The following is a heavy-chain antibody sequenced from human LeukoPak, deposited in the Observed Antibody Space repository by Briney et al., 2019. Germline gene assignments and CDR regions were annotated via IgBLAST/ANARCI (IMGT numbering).Heavy chain of an antibody. V-gene: IGHV4-34*01. CDR3: ARDYYDSSGYNGWPFDY. D-gene: IGHD3-22*01. CDR1: GGSFSGYY. J-gene: IGHJ4*02. CDR2: INHSGST. Sequence: SETLSLTCAVYGGSFSGYYWSWIRQPPGKGLEWIGEINHSGSTSYNPSLKSRVTISVDTSKNQFSLKLSSVTAADTAVYHCARDYYDSSGYNGWPFDYWGQGTLVTVSS.